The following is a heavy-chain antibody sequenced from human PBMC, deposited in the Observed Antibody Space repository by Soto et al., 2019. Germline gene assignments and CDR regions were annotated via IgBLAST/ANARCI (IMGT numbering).Heavy chain of an antibody. J-gene: IGHJ4*02. CDR1: GFTFSNYA. CDR2: ISGGGVDT. Sequence: EVQLLESGGGLVQPGGSLRLSCAASGFTFSNYAMSWVRQAPGKGPEWVSGISGGGVDTYYVDSVKGRFIISRDNSRNTLYLQMSTLRADDAAVYYCATEAAGIAVPLFDSWGQGTLVTVSS. D-gene: IGHD6-13*01. V-gene: IGHV3-23*02. CDR3: ATEAAGIAVPLFDS.